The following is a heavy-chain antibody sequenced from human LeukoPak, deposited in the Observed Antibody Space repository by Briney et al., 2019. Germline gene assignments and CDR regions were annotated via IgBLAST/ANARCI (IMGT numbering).Heavy chain of an antibody. CDR2: INHSGST. D-gene: IGHD3-22*01. J-gene: IGHJ5*02. CDR3: ARALFTTDQNWFDP. Sequence: PSETLSLTCAVYGGSFSGFYWSWIRRPPGKGLEWIGEINHSGSTNYNPSLKSRVTISVDRSKNQFSLKLSSVTAADTAVYYCARALFTTDQNWFDPWGQGTLVTVSS. V-gene: IGHV4-34*01. CDR1: GGSFSGFY.